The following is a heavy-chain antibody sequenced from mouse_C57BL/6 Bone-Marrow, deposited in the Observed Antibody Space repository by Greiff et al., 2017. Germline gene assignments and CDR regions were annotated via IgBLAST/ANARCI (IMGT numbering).Heavy chain of an antibody. CDR3: ERHEERRATVVGARDY. V-gene: IGHV1-62-2*01. CDR1: GYTFTEYT. CDR2: FYPGSGSI. J-gene: IGHJ4*01. D-gene: IGHD1-1*01. Sequence: QVHVKQSGAELVKPGASVKLSCKASGYTFTEYTIHWVKQRSGQGLEWIGWFYPGSGSIKSNEKFKDKATLTADQSSSTVYMELSRLTSEDSAVXFWERHEERRATVVGARDYWGQGTSGTVSA.